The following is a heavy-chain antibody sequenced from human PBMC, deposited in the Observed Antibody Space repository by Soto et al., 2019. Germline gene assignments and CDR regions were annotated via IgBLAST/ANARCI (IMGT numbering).Heavy chain of an antibody. CDR3: ARRQERSAHIYFEY. V-gene: IGHV1-8*01. J-gene: IGHJ4*02. CDR1: GHTFSTYD. CDR2: MNPNNGNT. Sequence: ASVKVSCKASGHTFSTYDINWVRQATGQGLEWMGWMNPNNGNTGYAQKFQGRVTMTRNTSISTAYLELSGLKYEDTAVYYCARRQERSAHIYFEYWGQGTLVIVS.